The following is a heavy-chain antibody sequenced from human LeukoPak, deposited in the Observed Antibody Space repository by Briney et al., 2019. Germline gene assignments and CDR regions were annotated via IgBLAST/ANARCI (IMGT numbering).Heavy chain of an antibody. J-gene: IGHJ3*02. Sequence: SETLSLTCTVSGYSISSGYYWGWIRQSPGKGLEWIGSIYHSGSTYYNPSLKSRVTISVDTSKNQFSLKLSSVTAADTAVYYCARAVTIIGVSGDAFDIWGQGTMVTVSS. CDR3: ARAVTIIGVSGDAFDI. CDR2: IYHSGST. D-gene: IGHD3-22*01. CDR1: GYSISSGYY. V-gene: IGHV4-38-2*02.